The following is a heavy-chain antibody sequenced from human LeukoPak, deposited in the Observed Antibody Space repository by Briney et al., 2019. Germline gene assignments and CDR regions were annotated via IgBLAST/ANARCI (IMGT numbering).Heavy chain of an antibody. Sequence: ASVKVSCKASGYTFTGYYMHWVRQAPGQGLEWMGWINPNSGGTNYAQKFQGRVTMTRDTSISTAYMELSRLRSDDTAVYYCARDLITFGGVPGYWGQGTLVTVSS. CDR1: GYTFTGYY. J-gene: IGHJ4*02. CDR3: ARDLITFGGVPGY. D-gene: IGHD3-16*01. CDR2: INPNSGGT. V-gene: IGHV1-2*02.